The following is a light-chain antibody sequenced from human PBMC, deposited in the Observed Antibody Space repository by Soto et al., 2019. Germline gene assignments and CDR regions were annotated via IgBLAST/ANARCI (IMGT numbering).Light chain of an antibody. CDR3: QRGDT. V-gene: IGKV3-11*01. CDR1: QSVSSN. CDR2: DAS. J-gene: IGKJ5*01. Sequence: EIVLTQSPATLSLSPGERATLSCRASQSVSSNLAWYQQKPGQAPRLLIYDASNRATGIPARFSGSGSGTDFTLIISSLEPEDFAVYYCQRGDTFGQGKRLEIK.